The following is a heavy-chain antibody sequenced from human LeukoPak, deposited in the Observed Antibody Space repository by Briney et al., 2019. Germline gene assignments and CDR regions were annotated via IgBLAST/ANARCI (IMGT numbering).Heavy chain of an antibody. CDR1: GFTFSSYW. CDR3: ANVLGYCSSTSCYTY. CDR2: ISGSGGST. Sequence: GGSLRLSCAASGFTFSSYWMSWVRQAPGKGLEWVSAISGSGGSTYYADSVKGRFTISRDNSKNTLYLQMNSLRAEDTAVYYCANVLGYCSSTSCYTYWGQGTLVTVSS. D-gene: IGHD2-2*02. V-gene: IGHV3-23*01. J-gene: IGHJ4*02.